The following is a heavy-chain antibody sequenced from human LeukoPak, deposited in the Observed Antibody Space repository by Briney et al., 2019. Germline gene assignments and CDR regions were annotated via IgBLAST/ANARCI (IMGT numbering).Heavy chain of an antibody. D-gene: IGHD6-13*01. J-gene: IGHJ4*02. CDR2: TSYDGSDQ. CDR1: GFTFSSYA. Sequence: GRSLRLSCTASGFTFSSYAMHWVRQAPGKGLEWVAVTSYDGSDQYYANSVKGRFTIPRDNSKNTLYLQMNSLRAEDSAVFYCATCSSWYSPQPFDYWGQGTLVTVSS. CDR3: ATCSSWYSPQPFDY. V-gene: IGHV3-30-3*01.